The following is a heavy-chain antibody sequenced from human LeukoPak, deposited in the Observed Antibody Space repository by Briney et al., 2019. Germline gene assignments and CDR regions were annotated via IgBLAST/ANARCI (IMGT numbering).Heavy chain of an antibody. Sequence: GASVKVSCKASGYTFTGYYMHWVRQAPGQGLEWMGWINPNSGGTNYAQKFQGRVTMTRDTSISTAYMELSRLRSDDTAVYHCARRPQGIAAAGKDWFDPWGQGTLVTVSS. V-gene: IGHV1-2*02. CDR3: ARRPQGIAAAGKDWFDP. CDR2: INPNSGGT. CDR1: GYTFTGYY. J-gene: IGHJ5*02. D-gene: IGHD6-13*01.